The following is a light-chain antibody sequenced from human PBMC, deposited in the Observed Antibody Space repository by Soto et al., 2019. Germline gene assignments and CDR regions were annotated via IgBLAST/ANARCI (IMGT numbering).Light chain of an antibody. V-gene: IGKV2D-30*01. CDR2: DIS. J-gene: IGKJ1*01. CDR3: QQYYSYPWT. Sequence: DVVMTQSPLSLPVTLGQPASISCRSSQSLVYSDGNTYLNWFQQKPGRAPKLLIFDISNLASGVPSRFSGSGSGSETEFTLTISSLQPDDSATYYCQQYYSYPWTFGQGTKVDIK. CDR1: QSLVYSDGNTY.